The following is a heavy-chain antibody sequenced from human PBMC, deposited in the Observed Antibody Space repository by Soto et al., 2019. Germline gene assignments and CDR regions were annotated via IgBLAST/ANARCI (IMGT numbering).Heavy chain of an antibody. D-gene: IGHD1-26*01. CDR3: ARDLGSYYGGGYYYGMDV. J-gene: IGHJ6*02. V-gene: IGHV3-33*01. CDR2: IWYDGSNK. CDR1: GFTFSSYG. Sequence: QVQLVESGGGVVQPGRSLRLSCAASGFTFSSYGMHWVRQAPGKGPEGVAVIWYDGSNKYYADSVKGRFTTSRDNSKKTVYLQMNSVRAEDTAVYYCARDLGSYYGGGYYYGMDVWGQGTTVTVSS.